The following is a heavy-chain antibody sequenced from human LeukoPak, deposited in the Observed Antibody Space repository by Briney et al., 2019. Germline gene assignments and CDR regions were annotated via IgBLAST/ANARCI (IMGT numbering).Heavy chain of an antibody. V-gene: IGHV3-30-3*01. CDR2: ISYDGSNK. Sequence: AGGSLRLSCAASGFTFSSYAMHWVRQAPGKGLEWVAVISYDGSNKYYADSVKGRFTISRDNSKNTLYLQMNSLRAEDTAVYYCARDRYGSGSYYNWYFDLWGRGTLVTVSS. CDR1: GFTFSSYA. CDR3: ARDRYGSGSYYNWYFDL. J-gene: IGHJ2*01. D-gene: IGHD3-10*01.